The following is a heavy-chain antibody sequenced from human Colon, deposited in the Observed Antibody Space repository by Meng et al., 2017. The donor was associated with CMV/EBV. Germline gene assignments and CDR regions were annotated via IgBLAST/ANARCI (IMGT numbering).Heavy chain of an antibody. CDR1: GGSISSGDYY. CDR3: ARSITIAAAPDY. V-gene: IGHV4-30-4*02. D-gene: IGHD6-13*01. J-gene: IGHJ4*02. CDR2: IYYSGST. Sequence: SETLSLTCTVSGGSISSGDYYWSWIRQPPGKGLEWIGYIYYSGSTYYNPSLKSRVTISVDTSITTAYMELSRLRSDDAAVFYCARSITIAAAPDYWGRGTLVTVSS.